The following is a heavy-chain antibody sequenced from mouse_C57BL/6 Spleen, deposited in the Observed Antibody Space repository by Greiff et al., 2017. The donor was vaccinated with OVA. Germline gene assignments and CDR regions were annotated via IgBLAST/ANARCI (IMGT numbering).Heavy chain of an antibody. J-gene: IGHJ1*03. Sequence: VKLMESGPGLVQPSQSLSITCTVSGFSLTSYGVHWVRQSPGKGLEWLGVIWRGGSTDYNAAFMSRLSITKDNSKSQVFFKMNSLQADDTAIYYCAKTAGSSSWYFDVWGTGTTVTVSS. CDR2: IWRGGST. V-gene: IGHV2-5*01. CDR3: AKTAGSSSWYFDV. D-gene: IGHD1-1*01. CDR1: GFSLTSYG.